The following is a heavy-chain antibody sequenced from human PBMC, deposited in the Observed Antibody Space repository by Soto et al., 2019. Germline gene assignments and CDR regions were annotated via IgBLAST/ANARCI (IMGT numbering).Heavy chain of an antibody. CDR3: ARVPYCSGGSCYPKDVTTTHYGMDV. CDR2: IYYSGST. CDR1: GGSISSYY. D-gene: IGHD2-15*01. Sequence: PSETLSLTCTVSGGSISSYYWSWIRQPPGKGLEWIGYIYYSGSTNYNPSLKSRVTISVDTSKNQFSLKLSSVTAADTAVYYCARVPYCSGGSCYPKDVTTTHYGMDVWGQGTTVTVSS. J-gene: IGHJ6*02. V-gene: IGHV4-59*01.